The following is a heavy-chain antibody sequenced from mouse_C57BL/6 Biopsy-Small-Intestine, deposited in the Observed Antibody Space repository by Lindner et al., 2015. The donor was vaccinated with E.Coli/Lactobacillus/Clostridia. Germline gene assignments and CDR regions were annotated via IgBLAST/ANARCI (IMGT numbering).Heavy chain of an antibody. CDR3: NLRDDYINRNRFDS. D-gene: IGHD2-13*01. Sequence: SVKVSCKVSGYIFTELSMHWVRQAPGKGLEWMGGFDPEDGETLYAQKFQGRVTMTEDTSTDTAYMELSSLRPEDTAVYYCANLRDDYINRNRFDSWGQGTLVTVSS. CDR2: DPEDGETL. J-gene: IGHJ4*01. V-gene: IGHV1-83*01. CDR1: YIFTELSM.